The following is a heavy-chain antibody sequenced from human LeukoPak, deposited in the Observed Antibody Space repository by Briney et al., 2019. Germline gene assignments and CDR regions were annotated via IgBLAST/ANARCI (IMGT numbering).Heavy chain of an antibody. CDR1: GFTFSRYW. V-gene: IGHV3-7*01. CDR2: IQQDGSEK. D-gene: IGHD6-19*01. CDR3: ARDSRRVSSGWLPPLDY. Sequence: GGSLRLSCAASGFTFSRYWMSWVRQAPGKGLEWVANIQQDGSEKYYVGSVRGRFTISRDNAKNSLYLQMNSLRVEDTAVYFCARDSRRVSSGWLPPLDYWGQGILVTVSS. J-gene: IGHJ4*02.